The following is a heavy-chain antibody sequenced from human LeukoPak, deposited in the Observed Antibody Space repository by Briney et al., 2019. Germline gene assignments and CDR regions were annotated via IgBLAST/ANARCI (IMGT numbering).Heavy chain of an antibody. CDR2: IYTSGST. J-gene: IGHJ4*02. V-gene: IGHV4-4*07. CDR3: TRDLDASGWCNFDY. Sequence: SPETLSLTCTVSGGSISSYYWSWIRQPAGKGLEWIARIYTSGSTTYNPSLKSRATMSADTSKNQFSKKLSSVTAADTAMYYCTRDLDASGWCNFDYWGQGTLVTVS. CDR1: GGSISSYY. D-gene: IGHD6-19*01.